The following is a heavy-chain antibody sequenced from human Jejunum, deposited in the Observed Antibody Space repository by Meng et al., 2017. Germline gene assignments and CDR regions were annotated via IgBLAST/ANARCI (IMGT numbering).Heavy chain of an antibody. Sequence: GGPLRLSCAASGFTFSSHSMNWVRQAPGKGREWVSSISVGSTYIYYADSVKGRFTISRDNAKNSVYLQMNSLRAEDTAVYYCATGTLLDMILVVSITGADYWGHGTLVTVSS. CDR2: ISVGSTYI. CDR3: ATGTLLDMILVVSITGADY. J-gene: IGHJ4*01. D-gene: IGHD3-22*01. V-gene: IGHV3-21*01. CDR1: GFTFSSHS.